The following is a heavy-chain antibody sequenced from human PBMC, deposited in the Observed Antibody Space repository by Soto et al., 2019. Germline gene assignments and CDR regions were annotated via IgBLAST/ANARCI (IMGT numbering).Heavy chain of an antibody. CDR1: GGSFSSHS. V-gene: IGHV4-34*01. Sequence: SETLSLTCAVYGGSFSSHSWTWIRQSPGKGLEWIGDINHSGRVNYSPSLKSRVTISLDTSKNQFSLTLSAVTAADTAMYYCSTRAYDTNGYYRFDPWGQGTLVTVSS. D-gene: IGHD3-22*01. J-gene: IGHJ5*01. CDR2: INHSGRV. CDR3: STRAYDTNGYYRFDP.